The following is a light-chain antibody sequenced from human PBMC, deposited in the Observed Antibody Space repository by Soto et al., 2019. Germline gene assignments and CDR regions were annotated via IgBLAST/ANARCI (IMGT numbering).Light chain of an antibody. CDR2: DAS. Sequence: DIQMTQSPSSLSASVGDRVTITCQASQDISNYLNWYQQKPGKAPKLLIYDASNLETGVPSRFSGSGSGTDFTFTISRLQPEDIATYYCQQYWRFGQGTKVEIK. CDR3: QQYWR. V-gene: IGKV1-33*01. J-gene: IGKJ1*01. CDR1: QDISNY.